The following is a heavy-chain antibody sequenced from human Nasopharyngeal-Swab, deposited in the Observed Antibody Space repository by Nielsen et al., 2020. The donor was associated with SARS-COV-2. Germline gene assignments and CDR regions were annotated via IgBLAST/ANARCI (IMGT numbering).Heavy chain of an antibody. J-gene: IGHJ3*02. Sequence: GESLKISCKSSGYSFSNYWIGGVRQMPGKGLEWVGIIYPDDSDTRYSPSFQGQATVSADKSINSAFLQWSSLKASDSGMYYCARPRWRGGSSSYAFDIWGQGTMVTVSS. V-gene: IGHV5-51*01. CDR1: GYSFSNYW. D-gene: IGHD2-15*01. CDR3: ARPRWRGGSSSYAFDI. CDR2: IYPDDSDT.